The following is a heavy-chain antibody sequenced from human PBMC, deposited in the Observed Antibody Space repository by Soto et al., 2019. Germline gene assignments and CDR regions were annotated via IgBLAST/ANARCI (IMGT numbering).Heavy chain of an antibody. CDR3: ARHHGPTTSENWFDP. CDR1: GYTFFTYD. Sequence: QVHLVQSGVEVKTTGASVRVSCQASGYTFFTYDISWVRQAPGQGLEWMGWISTYSGDTKYAQKFQGRVTMTTFPSTTPAYRQLRSLSSAYPAVYYCARHHGPTTSENWFDPWGQGTLVTVSS. J-gene: IGHJ5*02. D-gene: IGHD5-12*01. V-gene: IGHV1-18*01. CDR2: ISTYSGDT.